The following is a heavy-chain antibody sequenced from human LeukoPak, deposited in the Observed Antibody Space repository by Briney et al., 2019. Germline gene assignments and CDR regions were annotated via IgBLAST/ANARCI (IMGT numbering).Heavy chain of an antibody. CDR3: ARDRSDFWSGFTGLFDY. CDR2: IKQDGSEK. D-gene: IGHD3-3*01. V-gene: IGHV3-7*01. Sequence: GGSLRLSSAASGFTFSSYWMSWVRQAPGKGLEWVANIKQDGSEKYYVDSVKGRFTISRDNAKNSLYLQMNSLRAEDTAVYYCARDRSDFWSGFTGLFDYWGQGTLVTVSS. CDR1: GFTFSSYW. J-gene: IGHJ4*02.